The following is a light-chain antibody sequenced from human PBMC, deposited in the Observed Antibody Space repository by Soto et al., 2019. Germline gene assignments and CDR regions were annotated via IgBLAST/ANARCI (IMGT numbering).Light chain of an antibody. J-gene: IGKJ1*01. Sequence: EIVMTHSPVTLSVSPWEIATLSCGASQNISRSLAWYQQIPGQGPSLLIYGTSTRAGGVPARFSGGGSGTEFTLTITSLQSEDFAVYYCHQYNGCPRTFGHGTKVDIK. V-gene: IGKV3-15*01. CDR3: HQYNGCPRT. CDR2: GTS. CDR1: QNISRS.